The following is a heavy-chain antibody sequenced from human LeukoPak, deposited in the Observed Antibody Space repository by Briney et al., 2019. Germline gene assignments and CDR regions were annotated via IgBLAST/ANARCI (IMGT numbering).Heavy chain of an antibody. J-gene: IGHJ4*02. D-gene: IGHD3-10*01. V-gene: IGHV1-18*01. CDR3: ARGNYYGSGSPHFDY. CDR1: GYTFTSYG. Sequence: ASVKVSCKASGYTFTSYGISWVRQAPGQGLEWMGWISAYNGNTNYAQKLQGRVTMTTDTSTSTAYMELRSLRSDDTAVYYCARGNYYGSGSPHFDYWGQGTLVTVSS. CDR2: ISAYNGNT.